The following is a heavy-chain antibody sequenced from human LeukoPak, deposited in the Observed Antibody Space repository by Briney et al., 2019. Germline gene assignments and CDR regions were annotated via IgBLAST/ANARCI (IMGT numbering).Heavy chain of an antibody. V-gene: IGHV3-74*01. CDR2: INSDGSST. D-gene: IGHD4-4*01. CDR3: ARDQGLPPNDYSNYIYYYGMDV. CDR1: GFTFSSYW. J-gene: IGHJ6*02. Sequence: PGGSLRLSCAASGFTFSSYWMHWVRHAPGKGLVWVSRINSDGSSTSYADSVKGRFTISRDNAKNTLYLQMNSLRAEDTAVYYCARDQGLPPNDYSNYIYYYGMDVWGQGTTVTVSS.